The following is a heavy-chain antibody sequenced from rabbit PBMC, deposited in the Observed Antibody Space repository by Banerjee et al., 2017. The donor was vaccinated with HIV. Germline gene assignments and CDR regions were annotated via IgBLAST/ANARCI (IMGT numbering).Heavy chain of an antibody. Sequence: QSLEESGGDLVKPGASLTLTCTASGFSLSIYEMCWVRQAPGKGLEWIACIYAGSSGSTQYANWAKGRFTISKISSTTVTLQMTSLTAADTATYICARDFTLWGQGTLVTVS. J-gene: IGHJ4*01. V-gene: IGHV1S40*01. CDR1: GFSLSIYE. CDR2: IYAGSSGST. CDR3: ARDFTL.